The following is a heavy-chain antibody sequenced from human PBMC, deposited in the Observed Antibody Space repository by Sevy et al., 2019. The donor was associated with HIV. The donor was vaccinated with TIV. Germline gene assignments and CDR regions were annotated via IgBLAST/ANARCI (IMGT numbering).Heavy chain of an antibody. CDR1: GFTFNTHV. D-gene: IGHD3-22*01. V-gene: IGHV3-23*01. CDR3: AKVLNPALESMMEVTVRSLTGFDV. Sequence: GESLKISCAASGFTFNTHVMNWVRQAPGKGLEWVSSISGFGNTYYADSVRGRFTISRDNAKNTLYLQMNSLRADDTAVYYCAKVLNPALESMMEVTVRSLTGFDVWGQGTMVTVSS. J-gene: IGHJ3*01. CDR2: ISGFGNT.